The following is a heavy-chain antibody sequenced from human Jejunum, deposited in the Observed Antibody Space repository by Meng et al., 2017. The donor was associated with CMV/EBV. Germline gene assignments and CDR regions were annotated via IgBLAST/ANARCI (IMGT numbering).Heavy chain of an antibody. Sequence: SCEASGYNFIGYNLHWVRQAPGQRPEWIGWISPKTGGTFYALKFVGRVTMTRDTSTNRVDMQLSRLKSDDTAMYFCARLVAYGDNDIWGRGTLVTVSS. V-gene: IGHV1-2*02. CDR1: GYNFIGYN. D-gene: IGHD4-17*01. CDR2: ISPKTGGT. CDR3: ARLVAYGDNDI. J-gene: IGHJ4*02.